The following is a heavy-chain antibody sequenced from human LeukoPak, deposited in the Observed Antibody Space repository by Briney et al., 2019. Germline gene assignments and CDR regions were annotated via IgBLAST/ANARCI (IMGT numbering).Heavy chain of an antibody. CDR2: IYTSGST. CDR1: GGSISSGSYC. Sequence: SETLSLTCTVSGGSISSGSYCWSWIRRPAGKGLEWIGRIYTSGSTNYNPSLKSRVTISVDTSKNQFSLKLSSVTAADTAVYYCARDSEDGDDAFDIWGQGTMVTVSS. V-gene: IGHV4-61*02. D-gene: IGHD4-17*01. J-gene: IGHJ3*02. CDR3: ARDSEDGDDAFDI.